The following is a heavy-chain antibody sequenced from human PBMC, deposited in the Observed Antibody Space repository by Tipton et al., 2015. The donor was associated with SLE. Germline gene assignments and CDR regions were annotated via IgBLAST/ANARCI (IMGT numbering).Heavy chain of an antibody. D-gene: IGHD2-21*01. J-gene: IGHJ4*02. V-gene: IGHV3-48*01. CDR2: ISNISDTI. CDR3: ARGCGGDCAVFDY. CDR1: GFTFSSYS. Sequence: LSLTCAGSGFTFSSYSMNWVRQAPGKGLGWVSNISNISDTIYYTDSVKGRFTISRDNAKNSVYLHMNSLRAEDTAVYYCARGCGGDCAVFDYWGQGALVTVSS.